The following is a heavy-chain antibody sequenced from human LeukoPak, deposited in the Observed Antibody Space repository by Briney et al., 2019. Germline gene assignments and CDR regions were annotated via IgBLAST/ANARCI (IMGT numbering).Heavy chain of an antibody. V-gene: IGHV3-74*01. Sequence: VGSLRLSCAASRYTFSIYWMRSGRQAPGKELVWVACIDNDGFIINSANYGKGRFCISSDTATDMLYLKMYILKAEDTAIYYCARGPSVLGAIDNGGQGTLVAVSS. CDR3: ARGPSVLGAIDN. J-gene: IGHJ4*02. CDR2: IDNDGFII. D-gene: IGHD3-10*01. CDR1: RYTFSIYW.